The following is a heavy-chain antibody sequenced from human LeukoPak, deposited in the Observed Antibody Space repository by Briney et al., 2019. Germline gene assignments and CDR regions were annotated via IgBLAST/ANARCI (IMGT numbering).Heavy chain of an antibody. CDR3: ARDRYCSSTSCYSYYYYGMDV. CDR1: GFTFSSYW. V-gene: IGHV3-7*01. Sequence: GGSLRLSCAASGFTFSSYWMSWVRQAPGKGLEWVANIKQDGSEKYYVDSVKGRFTISRDNAKNSLYLQMNSLRAEDTAVYYCARDRYCSSTSCYSYYYYGMDVWGQGTTVTVSS. J-gene: IGHJ6*02. D-gene: IGHD2-2*01. CDR2: IKQDGSEK.